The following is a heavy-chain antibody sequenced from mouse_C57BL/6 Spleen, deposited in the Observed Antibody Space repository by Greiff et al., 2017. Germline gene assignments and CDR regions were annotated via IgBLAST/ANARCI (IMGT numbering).Heavy chain of an antibody. Sequence: VQLKESGGGLVQPGGSLKLSCAASGFTFSDYYMYWVRQTPEKRLEWVAYISNGGGSTYYPDTVKGRFTISRDNAKNTLYLQMSRLKSEDTAMYYCARHYYGSSSPFDYWGQGTTLTVSS. V-gene: IGHV5-12*01. J-gene: IGHJ2*01. CDR2: ISNGGGST. CDR1: GFTFSDYY. CDR3: ARHYYGSSSPFDY. D-gene: IGHD1-1*01.